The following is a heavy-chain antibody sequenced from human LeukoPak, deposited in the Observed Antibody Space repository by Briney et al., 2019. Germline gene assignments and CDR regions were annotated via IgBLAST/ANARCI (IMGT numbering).Heavy chain of an antibody. CDR1: GYSISSGYY. J-gene: IGHJ4*02. Sequence: SETLSLTCTVSGYSISSGYYWGWIRQPPGEGLEGIGSIYHSGSTYYNPSLKSRVTISVDTSKNQFSLKLNSVTAADTAVYYCARDAVVPASLLDYWGQGTLVTVSS. D-gene: IGHD2-2*01. V-gene: IGHV4-38-2*02. CDR3: ARDAVVPASLLDY. CDR2: IYHSGST.